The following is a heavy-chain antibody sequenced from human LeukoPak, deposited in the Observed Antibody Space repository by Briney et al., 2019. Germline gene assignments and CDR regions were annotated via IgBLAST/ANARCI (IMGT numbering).Heavy chain of an antibody. V-gene: IGHV4-34*01. CDR2: INLSGST. Sequence: SETLSLTCAVYGGSFSGYYWSWIRQPPGKGLEWIGEINLSGSTNYNPSLKSRVTISVDTSKNQFSLKLNSVTAADTAVYYCARAAHYGANDHWGQGTLVTVSS. D-gene: IGHD4-17*01. J-gene: IGHJ5*02. CDR3: ARAAHYGANDH. CDR1: GGSFSGYY.